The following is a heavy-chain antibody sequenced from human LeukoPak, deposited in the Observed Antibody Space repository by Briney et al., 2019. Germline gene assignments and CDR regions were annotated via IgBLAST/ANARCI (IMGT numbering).Heavy chain of an antibody. Sequence: PGGSLRLSCAASGFTFSDYYMNWIRQAPGKGLEWVSYISTSSTYTSYADSVKGRFTISRDNAKNSLSPQMSSLRAEDTAVYYCAGAGSERRPLDYWGQGTLVTVSS. V-gene: IGHV3-11*05. J-gene: IGHJ4*02. CDR2: ISTSSTYT. D-gene: IGHD1-1*01. CDR3: AGAGSERRPLDY. CDR1: GFTFSDYY.